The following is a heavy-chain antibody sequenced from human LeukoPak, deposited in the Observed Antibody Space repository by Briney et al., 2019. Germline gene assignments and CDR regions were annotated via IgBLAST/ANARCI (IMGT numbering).Heavy chain of an antibody. CDR1: GFTFTNAG. CDR2: ITSKTDGGTI. V-gene: IGHV3-15*01. D-gene: IGHD1-26*01. J-gene: IGHJ4*02. CDR3: SRSPQGESSADIDC. Sequence: PGGSLRLSCAASGFTFTNAGISWVRQAPGKRLEWVGRITSKTDGGTIAYAAPVKGRFTISRDDSKNTLFLQMNSLNTEDTAVYYCSRSPQGESSADIDCWGQGTLVTVSS.